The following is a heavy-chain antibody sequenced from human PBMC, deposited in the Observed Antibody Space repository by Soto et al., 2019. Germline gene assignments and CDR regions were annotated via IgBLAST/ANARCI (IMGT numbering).Heavy chain of an antibody. V-gene: IGHV4-39*01. CDR1: GGSISSSSYY. Sequence: QLQLQESGPGLVKPSETLSLTCTVSGGSISSSSYYWGWIRQPPGKGLEWIGSIYYSGSTYYNPSVKSRVTISVDTSKNQFSLKLSSVTAADTAVYYCARHRDSSGWLVWFDPWGQGTLVTVSS. D-gene: IGHD6-19*01. CDR2: IYYSGST. CDR3: ARHRDSSGWLVWFDP. J-gene: IGHJ5*02.